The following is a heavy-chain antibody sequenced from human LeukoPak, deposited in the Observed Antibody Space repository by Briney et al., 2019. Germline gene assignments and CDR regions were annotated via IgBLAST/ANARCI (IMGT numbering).Heavy chain of an antibody. J-gene: IGHJ4*02. CDR3: ARADGGHFASAY. Sequence: SETLSLTCAVYGGSFSGYFWTWIRQTPGKGLEWIGEIHHSGSPRYNPSLKSRVTITVDTSRNQFSLKLRSVTAADTAVYFCARADGGHFASAYWGQGTLVTVSS. CDR1: GGSFSGYF. V-gene: IGHV4-34*01. CDR2: IHHSGSP. D-gene: IGHD3-10*01.